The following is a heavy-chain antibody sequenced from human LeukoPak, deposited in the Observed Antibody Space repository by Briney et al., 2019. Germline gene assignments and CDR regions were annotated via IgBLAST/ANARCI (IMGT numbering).Heavy chain of an antibody. J-gene: IGHJ4*02. CDR3: ARATRQWLVRGLDY. Sequence: SETLSLTCTVSGGSISSYYWSWIRQPPGKGLEWIGYIYYSGSTNYNPSLESRVTISVDTSKNQFSLKLSSVTAADTAVYYCARATRQWLVRGLDYWGQGTLVTVSS. CDR2: IYYSGST. V-gene: IGHV4-59*01. D-gene: IGHD6-19*01. CDR1: GGSISSYY.